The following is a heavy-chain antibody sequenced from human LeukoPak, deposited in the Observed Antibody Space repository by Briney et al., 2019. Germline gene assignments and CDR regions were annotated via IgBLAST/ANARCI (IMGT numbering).Heavy chain of an antibody. D-gene: IGHD1-14*01. CDR1: GFTFSSYT. V-gene: IGHV3-23*01. CDR2: FTSDTGDT. J-gene: IGHJ4*02. CDR3: ARSITGDY. Sequence: GASLRLSCAASGFTFSSYTMTWVRQAPGKGLEWVSAFTSDTGDTYYAESVRGRSTISRDNAKNTLYLQMNSLRAEDTAVYYCARSITGDYWGQGALVTVSS.